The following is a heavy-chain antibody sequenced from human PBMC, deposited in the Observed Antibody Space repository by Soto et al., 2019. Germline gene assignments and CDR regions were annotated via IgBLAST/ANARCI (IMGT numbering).Heavy chain of an antibody. CDR3: ARDNKRRITIFGVVPRVYYYGMDV. CDR2: IYYSGST. V-gene: IGHV4-31*03. D-gene: IGHD3-3*01. Sequence: PSETLSLTCTVSGGSISSGGYYWSWIRQHPGKGLEWIGYIYYSGSTYYNPSLKSRVTISVDTSKNQFSLKLSSVTAADTAVYYCARDNKRRITIFGVVPRVYYYGMDVWGQGTTVTVS. CDR1: GGSISSGGYY. J-gene: IGHJ6*02.